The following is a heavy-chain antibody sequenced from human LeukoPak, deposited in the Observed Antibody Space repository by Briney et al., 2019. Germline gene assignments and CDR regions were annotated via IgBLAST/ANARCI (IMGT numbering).Heavy chain of an antibody. CDR1: GFTFSSYA. CDR3: AKDDCSGGSCYCHY. J-gene: IGHJ4*02. CDR2: ISGSGGST. V-gene: IGHV3-23*01. Sequence: GGSLRLSCAASGFTFSSYAMSWVRQAPGKGLEWVSAISGSGGSTYYADSVKGRFTISRDNSKNTLYLQMNSLRAEDTAVYYCAKDDCSGGSCYCHYWGQGTLVTVSS. D-gene: IGHD2-15*01.